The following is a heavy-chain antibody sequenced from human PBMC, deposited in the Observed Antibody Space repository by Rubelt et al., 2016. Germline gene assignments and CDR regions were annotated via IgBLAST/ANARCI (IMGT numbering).Heavy chain of an antibody. Sequence: GKGLEWVANIKFDEIETYSVDSVKGRFTISRDNAKNSLYLELNSLRADDTAVYYCARDRPLTSNDYYYWFDPWGQGTLVTVSS. J-gene: IGHJ5*02. CDR2: IKFDEIET. V-gene: IGHV3-7*03. D-gene: IGHD3-22*01. CDR3: ARDRPLTSNDYYYWFDP.